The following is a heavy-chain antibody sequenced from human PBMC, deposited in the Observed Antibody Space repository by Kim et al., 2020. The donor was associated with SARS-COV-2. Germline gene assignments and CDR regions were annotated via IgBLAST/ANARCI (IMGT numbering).Heavy chain of an antibody. V-gene: IGHV4-4*07. CDR2: IYTSGST. J-gene: IGHJ4*02. Sequence: SETLSLTCTVSGGSISSYYWSWIRQPAGKGLEWIGRIYTSGSTNYNPSLKSRVTMSVDTSKNQFSLKLSSVTAADTAVYYCAGSIYYYGSGRFDYWGQGTLVTVSS. D-gene: IGHD3-10*01. CDR3: AGSIYYYGSGRFDY. CDR1: GGSISSYY.